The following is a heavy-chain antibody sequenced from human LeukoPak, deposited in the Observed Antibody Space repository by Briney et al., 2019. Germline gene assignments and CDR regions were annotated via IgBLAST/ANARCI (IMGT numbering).Heavy chain of an antibody. CDR3: AKDNVAAAGRYFDY. V-gene: IGHV3-30*18. CDR1: GFAFSNYG. CDR2: ISYDGSNK. Sequence: GGSLRLSCAASGFAFSNYGMHWVRQAPGKGLEWVALISYDGSNKYFADSVKGRFTISRDNSKNTLYLQMHSLRAEDTAVYYCAKDNVAAAGRYFDYWGQGTLVTVSS. J-gene: IGHJ4*02. D-gene: IGHD6-13*01.